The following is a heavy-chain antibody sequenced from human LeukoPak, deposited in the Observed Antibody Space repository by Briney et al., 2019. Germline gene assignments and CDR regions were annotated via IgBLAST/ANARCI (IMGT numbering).Heavy chain of an antibody. CDR3: AGWGPSGEFDY. J-gene: IGHJ4*02. CDR1: GYNFPIYW. CDR2: IYPDDSNT. Sequence: GESLKISCQGSGYNFPIYWIGWVRQMPGQGLEWTGIIYPDDSNTIYGPSFQGQVTISADKSISTAYLQWSSLKASDTAMYYCAGWGPSGEFDYWGQGTLVTVSS. D-gene: IGHD3-10*01. V-gene: IGHV5-51*01.